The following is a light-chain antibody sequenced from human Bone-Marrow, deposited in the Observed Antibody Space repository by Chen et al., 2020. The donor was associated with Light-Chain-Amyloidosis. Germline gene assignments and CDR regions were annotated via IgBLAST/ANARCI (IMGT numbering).Light chain of an antibody. CDR2: KAS. Sequence: DIQMTQSPSTLSASVGDRVTLTCRASQSIVTWLAWYQQKPGKAPKLLIYKASSLESGVSSRFSGSGSGTEFTLTISSLQPDDFATYYCQQYSTYSYTFGQGTKLEIQ. J-gene: IGKJ2*01. CDR1: QSIVTW. CDR3: QQYSTYSYT. V-gene: IGKV1-5*03.